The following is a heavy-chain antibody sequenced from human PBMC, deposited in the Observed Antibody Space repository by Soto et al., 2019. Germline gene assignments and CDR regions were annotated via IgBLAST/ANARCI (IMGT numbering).Heavy chain of an antibody. V-gene: IGHV3-23*03. Sequence: GSLRLSYEASGLTFSNYAMSWFRLAPGKGLEWVSVIYSGGSTYYADSVKGRFTISRDNTKNSLYLQMNSLRAEDTAVYYCARGDYHDTSGPFSDAFDVWGQGTMVTVSS. D-gene: IGHD3-22*01. J-gene: IGHJ3*01. CDR1: GLTFSNYA. CDR2: IYSGGST. CDR3: ARGDYHDTSGPFSDAFDV.